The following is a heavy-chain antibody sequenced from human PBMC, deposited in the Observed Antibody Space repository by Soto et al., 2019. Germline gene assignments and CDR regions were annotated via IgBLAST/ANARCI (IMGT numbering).Heavy chain of an antibody. J-gene: IGHJ5*02. V-gene: IGHV4-59*01. CDR2: VYYSGYT. Sequence: QVQLQESGPGLVKPSETLSLTCSVSNGSISGYYWSWIRQPPGKGLEWIGYVYYSGYTNYNPSLKIRVDISVDTSKNQFSLNLRSVTAADTAVYYCARYMFAYSDYFFGLDPWGQGTLVTVSS. D-gene: IGHD3-16*01. CDR3: ARYMFAYSDYFFGLDP. CDR1: NGSISGYY.